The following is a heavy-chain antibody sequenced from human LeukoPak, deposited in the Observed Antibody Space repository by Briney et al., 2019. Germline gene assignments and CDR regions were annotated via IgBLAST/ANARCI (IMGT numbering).Heavy chain of an antibody. D-gene: IGHD2-21*01. CDR3: ARIERVFRDAFDI. CDR1: GYTFTGYY. V-gene: IGHV1-2*02. Sequence: ASVKVYCKASGYTFTGYYMHWVRQAPGQGLEWMGWINPNGGGTNYAQKFQGRVTMTRDTSISTAYMELSRLRSDDTAVYYCARIERVFRDAFDIWGQGTMVTVSS. CDR2: INPNGGGT. J-gene: IGHJ3*02.